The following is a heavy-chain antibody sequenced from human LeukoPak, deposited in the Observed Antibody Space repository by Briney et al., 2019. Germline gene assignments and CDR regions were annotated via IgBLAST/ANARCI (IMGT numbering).Heavy chain of an antibody. CDR1: GYTFTSYD. J-gene: IGHJ4*02. CDR2: MNPNSGNT. D-gene: IGHD6-6*01. CDR3: ARLSSSYYDY. V-gene: IGHV1-8*02. Sequence: GASVKVSCKASGYTFTSYDINWVRQATGQGLEWMGWMNPNSGNTGYAQKFQGRVTMTTDTSTSTAYMELRSLRSDDTAVYYCARLSSSYYDYWGQGTLVTVSS.